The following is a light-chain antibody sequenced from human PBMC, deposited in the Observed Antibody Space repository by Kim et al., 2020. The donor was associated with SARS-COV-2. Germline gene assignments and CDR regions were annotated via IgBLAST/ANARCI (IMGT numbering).Light chain of an antibody. V-gene: IGLV3-19*01. J-gene: IGLJ2*01. CDR2: GKN. Sequence: ALRQTVRITCQGDSLRRYYATWDQQKPGQATVLVIYGKNNRPSGIPDRFSGSSSGNTASLTITGVQAEDEADYYCNSRDNVRDHWIIGGGAKLTVL. CDR1: SLRRYY. CDR3: NSRDNVRDHWI.